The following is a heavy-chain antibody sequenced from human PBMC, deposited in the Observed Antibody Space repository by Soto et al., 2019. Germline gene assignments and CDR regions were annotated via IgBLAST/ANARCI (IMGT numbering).Heavy chain of an antibody. Sequence: QLQLQESGSGLVKPSQTLSLTCAVSGGSISSGGYSWSWIRQPPGKGLEWIGYIYHSGSTYYNPSLKSRVTLSVDRSKNQFSLKLSSVTAADTAVYYCARGKGTMVRGVDAFDIWGQGTMVTVSS. CDR3: ARGKGTMVRGVDAFDI. J-gene: IGHJ3*02. CDR1: GGSISSGGYS. D-gene: IGHD3-10*01. CDR2: IYHSGST. V-gene: IGHV4-30-2*01.